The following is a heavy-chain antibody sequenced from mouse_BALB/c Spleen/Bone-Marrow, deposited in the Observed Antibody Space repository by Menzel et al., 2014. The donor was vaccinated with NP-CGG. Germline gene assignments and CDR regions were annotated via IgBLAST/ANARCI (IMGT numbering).Heavy chain of an antibody. CDR3: ASDGYYAMDY. CDR1: GFSLTSYG. D-gene: IGHD2-3*01. J-gene: IGHJ4*01. V-gene: IGHV2-2*02. CDR2: IWSGGRT. Sequence: VKLVESGPGLVQPSQSLPITCTASGFSLTSYGVHWVRQSPGKGLEWLGVIWSGGRTDYNAALISRLSISKAKPKCHVFLKMNSLQANDTAIYYCASDGYYAMDYWGQGTSVTVSS.